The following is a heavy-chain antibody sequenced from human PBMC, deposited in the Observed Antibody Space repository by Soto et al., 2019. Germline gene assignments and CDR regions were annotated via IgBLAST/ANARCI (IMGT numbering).Heavy chain of an antibody. CDR3: ARDDYKDGGNNWFDP. Sequence: TQCLTCSVAGGSSGNGADYWSWSIQRPGQGLEWIGYISYSGSTYYNPSLKSRLTMSVDTSKNQFSLKLNAVTAADTAVYYCARDDYKDGGNNWFDPWGQGTLVTSP. V-gene: IGHV4-30-4*01. CDR2: ISYSGST. CDR1: GGSSGNGADY. D-gene: IGHD3-16*01. J-gene: IGHJ5*02.